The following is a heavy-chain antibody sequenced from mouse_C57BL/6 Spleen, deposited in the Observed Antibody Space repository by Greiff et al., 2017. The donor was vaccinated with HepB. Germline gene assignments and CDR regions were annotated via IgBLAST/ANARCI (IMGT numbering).Heavy chain of an antibody. Sequence: VQLQQPGAELVKPGASVKLSCKASGYTFTSYWMHWVKQRPGQGLEWIGMIHPNSGSTNYNEKFKSKATLTVDKSSSTAYMQLSSLTSEDSAVYYCAEGYYGPYYFDYWGQGTTLTVSS. J-gene: IGHJ2*01. CDR2: IHPNSGST. V-gene: IGHV1-64*01. CDR3: AEGYYGPYYFDY. D-gene: IGHD1-1*01. CDR1: GYTFTSYW.